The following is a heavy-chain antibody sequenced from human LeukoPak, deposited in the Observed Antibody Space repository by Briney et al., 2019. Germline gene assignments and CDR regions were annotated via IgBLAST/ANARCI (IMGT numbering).Heavy chain of an antibody. CDR1: GYTFTNYG. V-gene: IGHV1-18*01. D-gene: IGHD6-19*01. Sequence: ASVKVSCKASGYTFTNYGITWVRQAPGQGLEWMGWISAYNGDTNYAQKLQGRVNMTTDTSTSTAYMELRSLRSDDTAVYYCARYSSGLFDPWGQGTLVTVSS. CDR2: ISAYNGDT. J-gene: IGHJ5*02. CDR3: ARYSSGLFDP.